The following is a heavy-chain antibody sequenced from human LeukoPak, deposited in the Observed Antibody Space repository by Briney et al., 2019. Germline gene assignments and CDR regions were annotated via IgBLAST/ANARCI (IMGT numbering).Heavy chain of an antibody. Sequence: GESLKISCTSACYSFGYYLIGWVRPMPRKGLEWTGSIYPGDSRTTYSPSFQGQVTISADKSISTAYLKPGSMNVSDTAIYYCARRLDYGGNSHRYWGQGTLVTVPS. CDR1: CYSFGYYL. CDR3: ARRLDYGGNSHRY. J-gene: IGHJ4*02. D-gene: IGHD4-23*01. V-gene: IGHV5-51*01. CDR2: IYPGDSRT.